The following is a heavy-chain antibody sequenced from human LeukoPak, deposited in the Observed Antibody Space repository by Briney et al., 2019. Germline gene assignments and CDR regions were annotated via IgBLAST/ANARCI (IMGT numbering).Heavy chain of an antibody. CDR1: GYTFTSYG. Sequence: ASVTVSCKASGYTFTSYGISWVRQAPGQGLEWMGWINPNSGGTNYAQKFRGRVTMTRDTSISTAYMELGRLRSDDTAVYYCARPRLSYYYDSSGFDAFDIWGQGTMVTVSS. CDR2: INPNSGGT. V-gene: IGHV1-2*02. CDR3: ARPRLSYYYDSSGFDAFDI. D-gene: IGHD3-22*01. J-gene: IGHJ3*02.